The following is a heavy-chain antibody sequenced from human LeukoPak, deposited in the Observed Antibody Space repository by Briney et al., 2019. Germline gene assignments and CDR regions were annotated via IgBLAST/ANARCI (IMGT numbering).Heavy chain of an antibody. V-gene: IGHV4-30-4*08. CDR2: IYYSGIT. CDR1: GGSISSGDYY. Sequence: PSETLSLXCTVSGGSISSGDYYWNWSRQPPGKGLEWIGYIYYSGITYYNPSLKSRVTISVDTSKNQFSLKLSSVTAADTAVYYCARDYLHCSSTSCYPNYYYYMDVWGKGTTVTVSS. CDR3: ARDYLHCSSTSCYPNYYYYMDV. J-gene: IGHJ6*03. D-gene: IGHD2-2*01.